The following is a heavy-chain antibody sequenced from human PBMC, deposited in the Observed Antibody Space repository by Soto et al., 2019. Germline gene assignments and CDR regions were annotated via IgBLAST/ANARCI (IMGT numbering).Heavy chain of an antibody. Sequence: GASVNVSCKASGYTFTDYYMHWVRQAPGQGLEWMGWINPNSGDTNYAQKFQGWVAMTSDTSITTAHMELSRLTSDDTAVYYCARDSRGGYYYYGMDVWGQGTTVTVSS. CDR1: GYTFTDYY. D-gene: IGHD3-10*01. CDR2: INPNSGDT. CDR3: ARDSRGGYYYYGMDV. V-gene: IGHV1-2*04. J-gene: IGHJ6*02.